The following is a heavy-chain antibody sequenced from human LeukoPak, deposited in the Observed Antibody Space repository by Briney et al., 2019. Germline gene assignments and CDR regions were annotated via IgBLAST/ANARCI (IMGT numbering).Heavy chain of an antibody. CDR2: ISGSGGST. Sequence: PGGSLRLSCAASGFTFSSYAMSWVRQAPGKGLEWVSAISGSGGSTYYADSVKGRFTISRDNSKNTLYLQMNSLRAEDTAVYYCAKPISKTIAARPIDYWGQGTLVTVSS. D-gene: IGHD6-6*01. J-gene: IGHJ4*02. CDR1: GFTFSSYA. V-gene: IGHV3-23*01. CDR3: AKPISKTIAARPIDY.